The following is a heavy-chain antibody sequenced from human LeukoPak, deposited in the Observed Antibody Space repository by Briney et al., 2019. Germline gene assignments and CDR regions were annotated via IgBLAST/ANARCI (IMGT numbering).Heavy chain of an antibody. D-gene: IGHD3-22*01. CDR3: ARVLVVSSDAFDI. V-gene: IGHV1-18*01. Sequence: GASVKVSCKTSGYTFTSYAISWVRQAPGQGLECMGWTSTYTGNTDYAQKLQGRVTMTTDTSTSTAYMELRSLSSDDTAVYYCARVLVVSSDAFDIWGQGTMVTVSS. CDR2: TSTYTGNT. J-gene: IGHJ3*02. CDR1: GYTFTSYA.